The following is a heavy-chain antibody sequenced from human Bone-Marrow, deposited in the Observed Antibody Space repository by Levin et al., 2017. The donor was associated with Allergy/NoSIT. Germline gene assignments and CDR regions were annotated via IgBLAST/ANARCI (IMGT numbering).Heavy chain of an antibody. D-gene: IGHD2-21*02. V-gene: IGHV3-23*01. CDR2: ISGSGDST. CDR3: ATLHCGGDCYFPHYFDY. Sequence: PGGSLRLSCAASGFTFSSYAMSWVRQAPGKGLEWVSSISGSGDSTYYGDSVKGRFTISRDNLRNTLYLQMNSLRAEDTAVYYCATLHCGGDCYFPHYFDYWGQGTLVTVSS. J-gene: IGHJ4*02. CDR1: GFTFSSYA.